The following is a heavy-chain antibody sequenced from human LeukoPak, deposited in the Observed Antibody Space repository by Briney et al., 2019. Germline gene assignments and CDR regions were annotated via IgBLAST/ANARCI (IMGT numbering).Heavy chain of an antibody. CDR3: AKGSRLREGGSYRF. D-gene: IGHD3-16*02. CDR2: IIPIFGSA. Sequence: SAKVSCKASGGIFSSYAINWVRQAPGQGLEWMGRIIPIFGSANYAQKFQGRVTITADKSTRTAYMELSSLRSEDTALYYCAKGSRLREGGSYRFWGQGTLVTVSS. J-gene: IGHJ4*02. CDR1: GGIFSSYA. V-gene: IGHV1-69*06.